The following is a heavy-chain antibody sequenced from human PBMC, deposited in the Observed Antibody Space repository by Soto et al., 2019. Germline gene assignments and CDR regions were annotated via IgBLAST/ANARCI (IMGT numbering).Heavy chain of an antibody. J-gene: IGHJ3*02. D-gene: IGHD1-7*01. CDR2: IIPIFGTA. Sequence: SVKVSCKASGGTFSSYAISWVRQAPGQGLEWMGGIIPIFGTANYAQKFQGRVTITADESTSTAYMELSSLRSEDTAVYYCARFNETGTTRIFAFDIWGQGTMVTVSS. V-gene: IGHV1-69*13. CDR3: ARFNETGTTRIFAFDI. CDR1: GGTFSSYA.